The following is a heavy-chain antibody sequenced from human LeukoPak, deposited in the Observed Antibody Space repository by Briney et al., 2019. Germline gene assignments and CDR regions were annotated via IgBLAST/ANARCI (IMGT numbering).Heavy chain of an antibody. CDR1: GGSLSGSY. V-gene: IGHV4-59*01. D-gene: IGHD6-13*01. Sequence: SETLSLTCAVSGGSLSGSYWSWIRQFPGKGLEWIGFVFYTGSFNYNPSLKSRVRISVDTSRNQFSLKLSSVTAADTAVYYCARGSSLYDYWSQGTLVTVSS. CDR2: VFYTGSF. CDR3: ARGSSLYDY. J-gene: IGHJ4*02.